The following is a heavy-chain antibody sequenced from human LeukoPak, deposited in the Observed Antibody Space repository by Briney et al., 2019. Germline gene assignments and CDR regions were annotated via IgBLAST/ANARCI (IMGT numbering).Heavy chain of an antibody. V-gene: IGHV3-7*01. Sequence: GGSLRLSCAASGFTFSTYWMSWVRQTPEKGLEWVANIKVDGSEKYYVDSVKGRFTISRDNAKNSLYLQMNSLRAEDTAVYYCARRRGDSSSWSYFDYWGQGTLVTVSS. CDR2: IKVDGSEK. CDR1: GFTFSTYW. J-gene: IGHJ4*02. D-gene: IGHD6-13*01. CDR3: ARRRGDSSSWSYFDY.